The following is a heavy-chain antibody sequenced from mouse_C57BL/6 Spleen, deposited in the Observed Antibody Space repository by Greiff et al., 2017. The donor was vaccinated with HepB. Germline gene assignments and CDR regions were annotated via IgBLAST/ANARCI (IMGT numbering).Heavy chain of an antibody. J-gene: IGHJ2*01. CDR1: GYTFTSYW. CDR2: IYPSDSET. Sequence: VKLMESGAELVRPGSSVKLSCKASGYTFTSYWMDWVKQRPGQGLEWIGNIYPSDSETHYNQKFKDKATLTVDKSSSTAYMQLSSLTSEDSAVYYCAIITTVFDYWGQGTTLTVSS. CDR3: AIITTVFDY. V-gene: IGHV1-61*01. D-gene: IGHD1-2*01.